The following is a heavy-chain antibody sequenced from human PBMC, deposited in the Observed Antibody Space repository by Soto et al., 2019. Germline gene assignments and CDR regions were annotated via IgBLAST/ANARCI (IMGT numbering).Heavy chain of an antibody. V-gene: IGHV3-23*01. CDR3: AVHLGQNYYRLDV. Sequence: EVQLLESGGAWVQPGGSLRLSCAASGFTFSDFVMSWVRQVPGKGLEWVSAITGSGGSAYYADSVKGRFTISRDNSKRTVFLEVSSLGAADTAVYYCAVHLGQNYYRLDVWGQGTTVTVSS. J-gene: IGHJ6*02. CDR2: ITGSGGSA. D-gene: IGHD3-22*01. CDR1: GFTFSDFV.